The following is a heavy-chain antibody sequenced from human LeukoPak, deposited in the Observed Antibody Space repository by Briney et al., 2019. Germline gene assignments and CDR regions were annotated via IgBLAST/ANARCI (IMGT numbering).Heavy chain of an antibody. Sequence: GGSLRLSCAASGFTFSSYGMHWVRQAPGKGLEWVAVISYDGSNKYYADSVKGRFTISRDNAKNSLYLQMNSLRAEDTAVYYCAREGYCSSTSCYNAIDYWGQGTLVTVSS. CDR3: AREGYCSSTSCYNAIDY. V-gene: IGHV3-33*08. D-gene: IGHD2-2*02. J-gene: IGHJ4*02. CDR2: ISYDGSNK. CDR1: GFTFSSYG.